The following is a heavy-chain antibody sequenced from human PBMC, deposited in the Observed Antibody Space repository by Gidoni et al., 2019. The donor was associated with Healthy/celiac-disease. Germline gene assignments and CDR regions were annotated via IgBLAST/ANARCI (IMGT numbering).Heavy chain of an antibody. CDR1: GFTFSSYG. CDR2: ISYDGSNK. Sequence: QVQLVESGGGVVQPGRSLRLSCPASGFTFSSYGMHWVRQAPGKGLEWVAVISYDGSNKYYADSVKGRFTISRDNSKNTLYLQMNSLRAEDTAVYYCARDHPYYYDSSGPSDYWGQGTLVTVSS. D-gene: IGHD3-22*01. J-gene: IGHJ4*02. V-gene: IGHV3-30*03. CDR3: ARDHPYYYDSSGPSDY.